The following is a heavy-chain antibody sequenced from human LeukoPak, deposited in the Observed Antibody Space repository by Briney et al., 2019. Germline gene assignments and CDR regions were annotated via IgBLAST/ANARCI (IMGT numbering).Heavy chain of an antibody. V-gene: IGHV3-30*02. D-gene: IGHD3-3*01. Sequence: GGSLRLSCAGSGFTFRTYGLHWVRQAPGKGLEWVAFIRMDATTKYYADSVRGRFTVSRRNSNNVMYLQMNNVRPEGTAVYYCAEWFSGRVKFWGQGTLVTVSS. CDR1: GFTFRTYG. J-gene: IGHJ4*02. CDR3: AEWFSGRVKF. CDR2: IRMDATTK.